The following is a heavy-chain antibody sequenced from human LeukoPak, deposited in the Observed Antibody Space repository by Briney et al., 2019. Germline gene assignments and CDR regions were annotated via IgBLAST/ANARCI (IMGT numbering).Heavy chain of an antibody. CDR3: AREWRSNRGVISHNWFDP. J-gene: IGHJ5*02. D-gene: IGHD3-10*01. CDR2: TYYRSKWGN. CDR1: GDSVSSYDAT. V-gene: IGHV6-1*01. Sequence: SQPLSLTCGISGDSVSSYDATWNWVRQSPSRGLEWLGRTYYRSKWGNDYAVSVKSRITINPDTSKNQFSLQLNSVTPEDTAVYYCAREWRSNRGVISHNWFDPWGQGTLVTVSS.